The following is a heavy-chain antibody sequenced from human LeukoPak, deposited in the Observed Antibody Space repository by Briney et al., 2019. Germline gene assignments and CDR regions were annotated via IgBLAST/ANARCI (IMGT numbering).Heavy chain of an antibody. J-gene: IGHJ6*02. V-gene: IGHV4-4*07. CDR2: IYTSGST. Sequence: ASETLSPTCTVSGGSISSYYWSWIRQPAGKGLEWIGRIYTSGSTNYNPSLKSRVTMSVDTSKNQFSLKLSSVTAADTAVYYCARDGYGDYEFYYYYYYGMDVWGQGTTVTVSS. D-gene: IGHD4-17*01. CDR3: ARDGYGDYEFYYYYYYGMDV. CDR1: GGSISSYY.